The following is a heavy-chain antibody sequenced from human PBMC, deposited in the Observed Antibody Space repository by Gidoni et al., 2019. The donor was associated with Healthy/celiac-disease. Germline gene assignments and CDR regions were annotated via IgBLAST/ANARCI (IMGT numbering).Heavy chain of an antibody. CDR1: GGSISSYY. CDR2: IYYSGST. J-gene: IGHJ4*02. D-gene: IGHD6-19*01. CDR3: ARVAGGSGWSRSYYFDY. V-gene: IGHV4-59*01. Sequence: QVQLQESGPGLVKPSETLSLTCTVSGGSISSYYWSWIRQPPGKGLEWIGYIYYSGSTNYNPSLKSRVTISVDTSKNQFSLKLSSVTAADTAVYYCARVAGGSGWSRSYYFDYWGQGTLVTVSS.